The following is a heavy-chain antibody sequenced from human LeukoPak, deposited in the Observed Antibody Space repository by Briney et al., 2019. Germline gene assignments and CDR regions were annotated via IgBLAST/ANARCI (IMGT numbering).Heavy chain of an antibody. V-gene: IGHV3-48*04. J-gene: IGHJ4*02. CDR1: GFTFSSYS. Sequence: PGGSLRLSCAASGFTFSSYSMNWVRQAPGKGLEWVSSISRSGSTKYYADSVKGRFTISRDNAKNSLYLQMNSLRAEDTALYYCASAYDSSGYYAYWGQGTLVTVSS. CDR2: ISRSGSTK. CDR3: ASAYDSSGYYAY. D-gene: IGHD3-22*01.